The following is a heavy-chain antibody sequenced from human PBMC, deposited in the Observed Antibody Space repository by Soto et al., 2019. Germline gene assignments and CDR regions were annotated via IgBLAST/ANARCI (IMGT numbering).Heavy chain of an antibody. J-gene: IGHJ4*02. CDR1: GYTFTSYG. CDR3: ATRSPAFDY. V-gene: IGHV1-18*01. CDR2: ISTDKGKT. Sequence: QVQLVQSGPEVKKPGASVKGSCKTSGYTFTSYGISWVRQAPGQGLEWMGWISTDKGKTNYAQKFQGRVTMTTDTSTSTAYMEMRSLRSDDTAVYYCATRSPAFDYWGQGTLVTVSS.